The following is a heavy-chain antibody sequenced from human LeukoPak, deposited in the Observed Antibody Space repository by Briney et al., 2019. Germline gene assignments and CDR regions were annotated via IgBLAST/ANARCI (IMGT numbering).Heavy chain of an antibody. D-gene: IGHD6-19*01. CDR3: AGRRGWLVEY. CDR1: GFTFSSYY. V-gene: IGHV3-7*05. J-gene: IGHJ4*02. CDR2: IKQDGSEK. Sequence: GGSLRLSCAASGFTFSSYYMAWFRQAPGKGLEWVANIKQDGSEKYYVDSVKGRFTISRDNAKNSLFLQLNSLRVEDTAVYYCAGRRGWLVEYWGQGTLVTVSS.